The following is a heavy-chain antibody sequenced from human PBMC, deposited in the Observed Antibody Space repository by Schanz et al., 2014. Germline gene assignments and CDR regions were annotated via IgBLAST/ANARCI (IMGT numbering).Heavy chain of an antibody. J-gene: IGHJ3*02. Sequence: EVKMVESGGGLVKPGGSLRLSCAASGFNFSSYSLNWVRQAPGKGLEWVSSISYGTSYIYYAESVKGRFTISRDNAKNSLYLQMNGLRAEDTAVYYCARVALPGYSSPRDAFEIWGQGTMVTVSS. D-gene: IGHD5-18*01. CDR3: ARVALPGYSSPRDAFEI. CDR2: ISYGTSYI. V-gene: IGHV3-21*01. CDR1: GFNFSSYS.